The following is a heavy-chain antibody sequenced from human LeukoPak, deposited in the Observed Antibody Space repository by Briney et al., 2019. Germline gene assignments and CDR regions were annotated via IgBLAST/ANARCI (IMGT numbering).Heavy chain of an antibody. J-gene: IGHJ5*02. CDR3: ASKYWFDP. V-gene: IGHV3-21*01. CDR2: ISSMSSHK. CDR1: GFTFSTYT. Sequence: GSLRLSCAASGFTFSTYTMNWVRQAPGKGLEWVSSISSMSSHKYYADSVEGRFTISSDSAKTSLFLQMNSLRAEDTAVYYCASKYWFDPWGQGTLVTVSS.